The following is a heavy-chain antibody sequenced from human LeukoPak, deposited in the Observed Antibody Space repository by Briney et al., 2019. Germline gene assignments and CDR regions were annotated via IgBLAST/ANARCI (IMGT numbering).Heavy chain of an antibody. J-gene: IGHJ4*02. Sequence: GGSLRLSCAASGFTFSSYTLTWVGQAPGKGLEWVSSISSSSGYIYYADSVKGRFTISRDNAKRSLSLQMNSLRDEDTAVYYCAKPLTGGGSWPPFDSWGQGTLVTVSS. V-gene: IGHV3-21*04. CDR3: AKPLTGGGSWPPFDS. D-gene: IGHD2-15*01. CDR1: GFTFSSYT. CDR2: ISSSSGYI.